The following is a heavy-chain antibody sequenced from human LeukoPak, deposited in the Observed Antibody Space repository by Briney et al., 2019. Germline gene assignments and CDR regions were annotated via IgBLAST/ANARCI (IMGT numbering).Heavy chain of an antibody. CDR3: ARYYYDSSGYYGAFDI. J-gene: IGHJ3*02. V-gene: IGHV1-69*05. CDR2: IIPIFGTA. Sequence: SVRVSCKASGGTFSSYAISWVRQAPGQGLEWMGGIIPIFGTANYAQKFQGRVTITTDESTSTAYMELSSLRSEDTAVYYCARYYYDSSGYYGAFDIWGQGTMVTVSS. CDR1: GGTFSSYA. D-gene: IGHD3-22*01.